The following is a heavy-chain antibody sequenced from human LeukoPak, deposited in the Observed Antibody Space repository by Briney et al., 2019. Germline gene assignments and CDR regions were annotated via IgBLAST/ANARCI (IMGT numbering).Heavy chain of an antibody. J-gene: IGHJ6*03. CDR3: ARGSITMVRGVVYYYYYYMDV. V-gene: IGHV1-2*02. D-gene: IGHD3-10*01. CDR2: INPNTGDT. Sequence: ASVKVSCKASGYTFTGYHMHWVRQAPGQGLEWMGRINPNTGDTNFAQNFQGRVNMTRDTSITTAYMELSSLRSEDTAVYYCARGSITMVRGVVYYYYYYMDVWGKGTTVTASS. CDR1: GYTFTGYH.